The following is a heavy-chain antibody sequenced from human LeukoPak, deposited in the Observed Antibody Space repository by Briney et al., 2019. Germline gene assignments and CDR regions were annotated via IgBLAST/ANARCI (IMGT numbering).Heavy chain of an antibody. D-gene: IGHD3-16*02. J-gene: IGHJ4*02. V-gene: IGHV3-21*01. CDR2: ISSSSSYI. CDR1: GFTFSSYS. Sequence: PGGSLRLSCAASGFTFSSYSMNWVRQAPGKGLEWVSSISSSSSYIYYADSVKGRFTISRDNAKNSLYLQTNSLRAEDTAVYYCARDQHTSYYDYVWGSYRSNAVDYWGQGTLVTVSS. CDR3: ARDQHTSYYDYVWGSYRSNAVDY.